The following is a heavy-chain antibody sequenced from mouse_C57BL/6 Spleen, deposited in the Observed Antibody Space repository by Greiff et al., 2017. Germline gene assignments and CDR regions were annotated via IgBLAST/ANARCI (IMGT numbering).Heavy chain of an antibody. Sequence: EVKLVESGGGLVKPGGSLKLSCAASGFTFSDYGMHWVRQAPEMGLEWVAYISSGSSTIYYADTVKGRFTISRDNAKNTLFLQMTSLRSEDTAMYYCARYGFRAMDYWGQGTSGTVAS. D-gene: IGHD2-2*01. CDR1: GFTFSDYG. J-gene: IGHJ4*01. CDR3: ARYGFRAMDY. V-gene: IGHV5-17*01. CDR2: ISSGSSTI.